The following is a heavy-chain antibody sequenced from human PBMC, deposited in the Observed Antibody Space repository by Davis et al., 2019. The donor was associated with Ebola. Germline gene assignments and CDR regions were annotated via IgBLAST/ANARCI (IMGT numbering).Heavy chain of an antibody. CDR3: ARDYYDSSGYYLGYYYGTDV. CDR1: GGSFSGYY. D-gene: IGHD3-22*01. J-gene: IGHJ6*02. CDR2: INHSGST. Sequence: SETLSLTCAVYGGSFSGYYWSWIRQPPGKGLEWIGEINHSGSTNYNPSLKSRVTISVDTSKNQFSLKLSSVTAADTAVYYCARDYYDSSGYYLGYYYGTDVWGQGTTVTVSS. V-gene: IGHV4-34*01.